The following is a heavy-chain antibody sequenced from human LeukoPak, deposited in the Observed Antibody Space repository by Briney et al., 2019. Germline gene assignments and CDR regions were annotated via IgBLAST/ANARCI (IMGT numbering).Heavy chain of an antibody. CDR1: GFTFSSYW. CDR3: ARDLLGYCSGGSCPSLHYYYYMDV. J-gene: IGHJ6*03. Sequence: PGGSLRLSCAASGFTFSSYWMHWVRQAPGKGLVWVSRINSDGSSTSYADSVKGRFTISRDNAKNTLYLQMNSLRAEDTAVYYCARDLLGYCSGGSCPSLHYYYYMDVWGKGTTVTISS. CDR2: INSDGSST. V-gene: IGHV3-74*01. D-gene: IGHD2-15*01.